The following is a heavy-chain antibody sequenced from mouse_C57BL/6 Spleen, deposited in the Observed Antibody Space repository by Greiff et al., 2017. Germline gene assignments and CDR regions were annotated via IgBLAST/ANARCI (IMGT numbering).Heavy chain of an antibody. CDR3: AKKGLGRDMDY. J-gene: IGHJ4*01. D-gene: IGHD4-1*01. CDR2: IWSGGST. Sequence: VHLVESGPGLVQPSQSLSITCTVSGFSLTSYGVHWVRQPPGKGLEWLGVIWSGGSTDYNAAFISRLSISKDNSKSQVFFKMNSLQADDTAIYYWAKKGLGRDMDYWGQGTSVTVSS. CDR1: GFSLTSYG. V-gene: IGHV2-4*01.